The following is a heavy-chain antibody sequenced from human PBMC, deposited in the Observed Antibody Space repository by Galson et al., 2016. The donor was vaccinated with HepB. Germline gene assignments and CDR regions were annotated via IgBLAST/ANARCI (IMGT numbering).Heavy chain of an antibody. J-gene: IGHJ1*01. CDR3: AVRYSSIWYFQH. CDR2: MSDSGCST. CDR1: GFTLTNSA. Sequence: SLRLSCAASGFTLTNSAMSWARQAPGKGLEWVAAMSDSGCSTYYADSVKGRFTISRDNSKNTLYLQMNSLGAEDTAIYYCAVRYSSIWYFQHWGRGTLVSVSS. V-gene: IGHV3-23*01. D-gene: IGHD6-13*01.